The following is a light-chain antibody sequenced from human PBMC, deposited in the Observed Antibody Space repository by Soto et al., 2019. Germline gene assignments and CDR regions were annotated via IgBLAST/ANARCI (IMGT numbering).Light chain of an antibody. CDR1: SSDVGGYNY. CDR3: SSYTSSRTLYVV. V-gene: IGLV2-14*01. J-gene: IGLJ2*01. CDR2: DVS. Sequence: QSALTQPASVSGSPGQSITISCTGTSSDVGGYNYVSWYQQHPGKAPKLMIYDVSNRPSGVSNRFSGSNSGNTASLTISGGQAVDEAEYYCSSYTSSRTLYVVFGGGTKLTVL.